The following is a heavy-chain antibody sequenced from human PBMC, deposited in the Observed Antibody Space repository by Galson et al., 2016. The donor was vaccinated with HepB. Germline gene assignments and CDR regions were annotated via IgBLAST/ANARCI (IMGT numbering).Heavy chain of an antibody. CDR1: EFSFSSYS. J-gene: IGHJ4*02. D-gene: IGHD6-6*01. Sequence: SLRLSCAGSEFSFSSYSMSWVRQAPGKGLEWLSYISPSSSTIYYADSVQGRFTISRDNANNLLYLHMSSLRAEDTAMYLRARGLWGSSSPSLFDYWGQGTLVTVSS. V-gene: IGHV3-48*01. CDR3: ARGLWGSSSPSLFDY. CDR2: ISPSSSTI.